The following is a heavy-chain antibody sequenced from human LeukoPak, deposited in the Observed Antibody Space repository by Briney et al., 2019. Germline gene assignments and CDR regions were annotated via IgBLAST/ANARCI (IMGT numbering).Heavy chain of an antibody. D-gene: IGHD1-26*01. Sequence: PSETLSLTCTVSGGSISSYYWSWIRQPPGKGLEWIGYIYYGGSTNYNPSLKSRVTISVDTSKNQFSLKLSSVTAADTAVYYCARAVDAVGATSDYWGQGTLVTVSS. J-gene: IGHJ4*02. CDR1: GGSISSYY. CDR3: ARAVDAVGATSDY. CDR2: IYYGGST. V-gene: IGHV4-59*01.